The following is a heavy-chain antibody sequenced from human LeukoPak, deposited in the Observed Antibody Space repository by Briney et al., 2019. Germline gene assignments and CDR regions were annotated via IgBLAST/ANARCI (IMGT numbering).Heavy chain of an antibody. CDR2: ISGSGGST. CDR3: AEDQVAAADNSDY. CDR1: GFTFGSYA. Sequence: PGGSLRLSCAASGFTFGSYAMSWVRQAPGKGLEWVSAISGSGGSTYYADSVKGRFTISRDNSKNTLYLQMNSLRAEDTAVYYCAEDQVAAADNSDYWGQGTLVTVSS. J-gene: IGHJ4*02. D-gene: IGHD6-13*01. V-gene: IGHV3-23*01.